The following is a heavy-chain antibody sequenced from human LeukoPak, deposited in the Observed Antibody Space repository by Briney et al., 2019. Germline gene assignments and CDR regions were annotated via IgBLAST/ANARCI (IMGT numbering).Heavy chain of an antibody. V-gene: IGHV4-39*01. CDR2: IYYSGST. CDR3: ARRGPGGGSSGYYYFDY. CDR1: GGSISSYY. Sequence: SETLSLTCTVSGGSISSYYWSWIRQPPGKGLEWIGTIYYSGSTYYNPSFESRVTISVDTSKNQFSLKLNSVTAADTAVYYCARRGPGGGSSGYYYFDYWGQGTLVTVSS. D-gene: IGHD3-22*01. J-gene: IGHJ4*02.